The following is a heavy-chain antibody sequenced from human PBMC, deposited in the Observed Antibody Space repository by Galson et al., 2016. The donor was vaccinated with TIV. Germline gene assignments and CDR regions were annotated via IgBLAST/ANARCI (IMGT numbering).Heavy chain of an antibody. CDR3: ARGSDYYDGSGYQN. Sequence: SGGIFNSYAISWVRQAPGQGLEWMGRIIAIFGTTNYAQKFQGRVTITADESTSTVYMELRSLISEDTAVYYCARGSDYYDGSGYQNWGQGTLVTVSS. CDR2: IIAIFGTT. J-gene: IGHJ4*02. D-gene: IGHD3-22*01. V-gene: IGHV1-69*15. CDR1: GGIFNSYA.